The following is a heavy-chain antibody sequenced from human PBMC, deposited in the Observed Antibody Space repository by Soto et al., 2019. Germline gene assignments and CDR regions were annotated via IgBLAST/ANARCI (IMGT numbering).Heavy chain of an antibody. V-gene: IGHV3-11*06. CDR2: ISSKSSYM. CDR3: ARSLYSNSYRTTYYFDY. D-gene: IGHD6-13*01. Sequence: GGSLRLSCAASGFTFSDYYMSWIRQAPGKGLEWVSYISSKSSYMYYADSVKGRFTISRDNAENSLFLQMDSLTAEDTAVYYCARSLYSNSYRTTYYFDYWGQGALVTVSS. CDR1: GFTFSDYY. J-gene: IGHJ4*02.